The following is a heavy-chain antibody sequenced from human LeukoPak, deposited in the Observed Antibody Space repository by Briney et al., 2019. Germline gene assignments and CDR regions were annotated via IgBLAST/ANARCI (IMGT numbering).Heavy chain of an antibody. D-gene: IGHD5-18*01. J-gene: IGHJ4*02. Sequence: GGSLRLSCAASGLTVNNNYMNWVRQAPGKGLEWVSALYIGGNTYYADSVRGRFTISRDNSKNTLYLQMNSLRAEDTAMYYCMTAAGYNFGQYWGQGTLVTVSS. CDR2: LYIGGNT. CDR1: GLTVNNNY. V-gene: IGHV3-53*01. CDR3: MTAAGYNFGQY.